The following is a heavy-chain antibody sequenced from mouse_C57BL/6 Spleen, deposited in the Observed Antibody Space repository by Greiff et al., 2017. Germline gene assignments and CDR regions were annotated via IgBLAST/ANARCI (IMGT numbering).Heavy chain of an antibody. Sequence: QVQLQQPGAELVRPGSSVKLSCKASGYTFTSYWMHWVKQRPIQGLEWIGNIDPSDSETHYNQKFKDKATLTVDKSSSTAYMQLSSLTSEDAAVYYCARSLRGMYFDVWGTGTTVTVSS. J-gene: IGHJ1*03. CDR3: ARSLRGMYFDV. D-gene: IGHD3-1*01. V-gene: IGHV1-52*01. CDR2: IDPSDSET. CDR1: GYTFTSYW.